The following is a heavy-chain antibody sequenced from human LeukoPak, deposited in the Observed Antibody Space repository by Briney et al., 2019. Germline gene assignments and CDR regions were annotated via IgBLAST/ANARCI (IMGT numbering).Heavy chain of an antibody. CDR1: GGTFSSYA. Sequence: ASVTVSCKASGGTFSSYAISWVRQAPGQGLEWMGGIIPIFGTANYAQKFQGRVTMTADESTSTAYMELSSLRSEDTAVYYCARDRSYYGSGSYQYNWFDPWGQGTLVTVSS. D-gene: IGHD3-10*01. J-gene: IGHJ5*02. CDR3: ARDRSYYGSGSYQYNWFDP. CDR2: IIPIFGTA. V-gene: IGHV1-69*13.